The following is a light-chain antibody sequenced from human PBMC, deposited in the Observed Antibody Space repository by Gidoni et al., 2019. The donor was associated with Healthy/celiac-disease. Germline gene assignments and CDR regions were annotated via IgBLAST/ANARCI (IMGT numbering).Light chain of an antibody. V-gene: IGKV3-15*01. CDR3: QQYNNWPPLT. CDR2: GAS. Sequence: ELVMTKSPATLSVSPVERATISCRASQSVNSNLAWYQQKPGQAPRLLIYGASTRATGIPARCSGSGSGTEFTLTISSLQAEDFAVYYCQQYNNWPPLTFGGGTKVEIK. J-gene: IGKJ4*01. CDR1: QSVNSN.